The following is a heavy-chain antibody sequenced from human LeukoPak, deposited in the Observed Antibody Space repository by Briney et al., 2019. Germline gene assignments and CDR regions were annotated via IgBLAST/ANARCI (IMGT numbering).Heavy chain of an antibody. J-gene: IGHJ5*02. CDR1: GFTFSTYS. V-gene: IGHV3-48*04. Sequence: GGSLRLSCAASGFTFSTYSIDWVRQTPGKGLEWISYISSSSSTIDFADSVKGRFTISRDNARNSVYLQMNSLRAEDTAVYYCARVHTSSYAADLWGQGTLVTVSS. CDR2: ISSSSSTI. D-gene: IGHD3-22*01. CDR3: ARVHTSSYAADL.